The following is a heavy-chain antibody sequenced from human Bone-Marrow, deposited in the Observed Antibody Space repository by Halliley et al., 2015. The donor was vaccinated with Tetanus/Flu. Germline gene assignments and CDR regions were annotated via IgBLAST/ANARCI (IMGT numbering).Heavy chain of an antibody. V-gene: IGHV2-5*02. Sequence: LVKPTQTLTLTCTFSGFSFSTSGVGVGWIRQPPGKALEWLALIYWDYDKRYSPSLKSRLTITKDTSKNQVLLTMTNMDPVDTATYYCAHLSYHAYHYHFRFASWGQGTLVTVSS. CDR2: IYWDYDK. D-gene: IGHD3-16*01. CDR3: AHLSYHAYHYHFRFAS. CDR1: GFSFSTSGVG. J-gene: IGHJ4*02.